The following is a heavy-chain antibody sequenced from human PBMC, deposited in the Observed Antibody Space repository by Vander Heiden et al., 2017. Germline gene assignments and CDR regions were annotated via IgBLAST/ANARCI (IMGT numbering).Heavy chain of an antibody. CDR1: GYSFTSNH. D-gene: IGHD2-8*02. J-gene: IGHJ3*02. Sequence: QEQLVQSGAEVKKPGASVKLSCKASGYSFTSNHLLWIRQAPGQGLEWMAMINPSGGSTSYAEKFRGRVSLTSDTSTSTVSMEISSLGSDDTAVYFCARAWSLTTFDIWGQGTMVTVFS. V-gene: IGHV1-46*01. CDR3: ARAWSLTTFDI. CDR2: INPSGGST.